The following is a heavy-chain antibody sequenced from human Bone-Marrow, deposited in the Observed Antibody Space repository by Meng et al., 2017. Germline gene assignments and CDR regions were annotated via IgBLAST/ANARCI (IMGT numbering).Heavy chain of an antibody. J-gene: IGHJ4*02. CDR1: GFTFSNSA. V-gene: IGHV3-23*01. D-gene: IGHD1-1*01. Sequence: GESLKISCAVSGFTFSNSAMSWVHQAPGKGLEWVSGISISGRMTYYADSVTGRFTVSRDNSKNTVYLQMNSLRAEDTAIYYCAKEEVPNDYWGQGTLVTVSS. CDR2: ISISGRMT. CDR3: AKEEVPNDY.